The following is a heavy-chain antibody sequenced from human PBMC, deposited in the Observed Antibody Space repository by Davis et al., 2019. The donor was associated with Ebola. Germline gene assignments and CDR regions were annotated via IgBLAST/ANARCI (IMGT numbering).Heavy chain of an antibody. Sequence: SETLSLTCTVSGASMTNYYWTWIRQSPGGGLEWIGYIFSDGRTNYNASLKSRIAISLDSSKNQFSLRLSSVTATDTAVYYCAREPGYSGLDVWGQGTTVTGSS. CDR3: AREPGYSGLDV. V-gene: IGHV4-59*01. CDR2: IFSDGRT. J-gene: IGHJ6*02. CDR1: GASMTNYY.